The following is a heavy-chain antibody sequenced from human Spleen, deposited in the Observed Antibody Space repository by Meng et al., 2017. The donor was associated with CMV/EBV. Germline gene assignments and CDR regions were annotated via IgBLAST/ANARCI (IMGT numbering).Heavy chain of an antibody. CDR1: GFRFNDHD. V-gene: IGHV3-21*01. J-gene: IGHJ5*02. CDR3: ARAPSTRSVPNWFDP. Sequence: GGSLRLSCAASGFRFNDHDMIWVRQAPGKGLEWVSSISSGSGYIYYADSVKGRFTISRDNAKNSLYLQMNSLRAEDTAVYYCARAPSTRSVPNWFDPWGQGTLVTVSS. D-gene: IGHD2-2*01. CDR2: ISSGSGYI.